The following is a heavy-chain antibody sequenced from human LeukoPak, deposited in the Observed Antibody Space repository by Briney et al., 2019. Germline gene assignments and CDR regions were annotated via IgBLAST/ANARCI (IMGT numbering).Heavy chain of an antibody. J-gene: IGHJ4*02. V-gene: IGHV3-23*01. CDR3: AKGSVGIAVAGIDY. CDR1: GFTFSSYA. CDR2: ISGSGGST. D-gene: IGHD6-19*01. Sequence: PGGPLRLSCAASGFTFSSYAMSWVRQAPGKGLEWVSAISGSGGSTYYADSVKGRFTISRDNSKNTLYLQMNSLRAEDTAVYYCAKGSVGIAVAGIDYWGQGTLVTVSS.